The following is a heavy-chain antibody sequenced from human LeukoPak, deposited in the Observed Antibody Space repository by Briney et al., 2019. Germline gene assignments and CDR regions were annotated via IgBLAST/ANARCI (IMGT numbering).Heavy chain of an antibody. CDR1: GYTFTSYD. D-gene: IGHD2-15*01. CDR2: MNPNSGNT. Sequence: ASVKVSCKASGYTFTSYDINWVRQATGQGLEWMGWMNPNSGNTGYAQKFQGRVTITRNTSISTAYMELSSLRSEDTAVYYCARDSNYYCSGGSCYSDYWGQGTLVTVSS. V-gene: IGHV1-8*03. CDR3: ARDSNYYCSGGSCYSDY. J-gene: IGHJ4*02.